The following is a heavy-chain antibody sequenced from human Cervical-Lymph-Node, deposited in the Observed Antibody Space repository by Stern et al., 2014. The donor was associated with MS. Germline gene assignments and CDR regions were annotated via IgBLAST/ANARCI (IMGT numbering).Heavy chain of an antibody. J-gene: IGHJ3*01. Sequence: QLQLQESGPGLVKPSGTLSLTCTVSGGSISGYYWSWIRQPPGKGLEWIGYTSYSGDTKYNPSLRSRITMSVDPSKKQFSLKLTSVTAADTALYFCAGTIGQIAVTGVFYAFDFWGQGTMVTVSS. CDR2: TSYSGDT. CDR3: AGTIGQIAVTGVFYAFDF. CDR1: GGSISGYY. D-gene: IGHD6-19*01. V-gene: IGHV4-59*01.